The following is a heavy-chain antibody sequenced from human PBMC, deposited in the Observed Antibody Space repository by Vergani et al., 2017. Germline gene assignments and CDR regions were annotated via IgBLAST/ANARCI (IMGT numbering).Heavy chain of an antibody. V-gene: IGHV4-59*11. CDR3: ARETILPVEHGGWFDP. CDR1: GASISSHY. J-gene: IGHJ5*02. D-gene: IGHD2-2*01. CDR2: IYHRGST. Sequence: QVQLQESGPGLVKPSESLSLTCTVSGASISSHYWSWFRQPPGKGLEWIGYIYHRGSTNYNPSLKSRVTISVDRSKNQFSLKLTSVTAADTAVYYCARETILPVEHGGWFDPWGQGTQVTVSS.